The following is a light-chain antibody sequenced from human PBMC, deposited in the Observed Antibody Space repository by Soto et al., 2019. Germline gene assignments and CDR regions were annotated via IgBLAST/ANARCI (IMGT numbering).Light chain of an antibody. Sequence: QSVLTQPASVSGSPGQSITISCTGTDSDVGGYNYVSWYQHHPGNAPKVMIYNVSYRPSGVSNRFSGSKSGNTASLTISGLQDEDEADYYCSSYTTNGVGVFGGGTKVTVL. J-gene: IGLJ2*01. V-gene: IGLV2-14*03. CDR3: SSYTTNGVGV. CDR1: DSDVGGYNY. CDR2: NVS.